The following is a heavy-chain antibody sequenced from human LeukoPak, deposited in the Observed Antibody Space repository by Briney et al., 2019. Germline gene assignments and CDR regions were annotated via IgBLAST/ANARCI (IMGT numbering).Heavy chain of an antibody. Sequence: GGSLRLSCAASVFTFSSYAMSWVRQAPGKGLEWVSAISGSGGSTYYADSVKGRFTISRDNSKNTLYLQMNSLRAEDTAVYYCAKDLTFGGEYYFDYWGQGTLVTVSS. CDR2: ISGSGGST. D-gene: IGHD3-16*01. J-gene: IGHJ4*02. V-gene: IGHV3-23*01. CDR3: AKDLTFGGEYYFDY. CDR1: VFTFSSYA.